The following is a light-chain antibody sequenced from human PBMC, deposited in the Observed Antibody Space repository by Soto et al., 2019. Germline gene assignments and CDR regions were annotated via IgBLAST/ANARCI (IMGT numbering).Light chain of an antibody. Sequence: VMRQSPGTLSLSPGERATLSCRASQSVSSSYLAWYQQKPGQAPRLLIYGASSRATGIPDRFSGSGSGTDFTLTINRLEPEDFAVYYCQQYGSSITFGQGTRLEIK. CDR1: QSVSSSY. V-gene: IGKV3-20*01. CDR2: GAS. J-gene: IGKJ5*01. CDR3: QQYGSSIT.